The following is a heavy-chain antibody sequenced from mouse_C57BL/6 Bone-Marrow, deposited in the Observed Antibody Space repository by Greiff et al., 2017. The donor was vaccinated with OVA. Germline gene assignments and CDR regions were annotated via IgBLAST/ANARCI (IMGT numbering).Heavy chain of an antibody. CDR1: GFNIKDDY. J-gene: IGHJ2*01. Sequence: EVQLQQSGAELVRPGASVKLSCTASGFNIKDDYMHWVKERPEQGLEWIGWIDPENGDTEYASKFQGTATITADTSSKTVYLHLSSLTSEDTAVYYCTTYRYWGQGTTLTVSS. CDR2: IDPENGDT. CDR3: TTYRY. V-gene: IGHV14-4*01.